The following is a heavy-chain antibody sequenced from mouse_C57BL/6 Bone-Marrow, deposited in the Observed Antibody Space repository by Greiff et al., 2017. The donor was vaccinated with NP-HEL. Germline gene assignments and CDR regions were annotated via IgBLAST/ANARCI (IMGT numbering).Heavy chain of an antibody. Sequence: QVQLQQSGAELVRPGTSVKMSCKASGYTFTNYWIGWAKQRPGHGLEWIGDIYPGGGYTNYNEKFKGKATLTADKSSSTAYMQFSSLTSEDSAIYYCARSTTVVAGNWYFDVWGTGTTVTVSS. D-gene: IGHD1-1*01. CDR2: IYPGGGYT. CDR1: GYTFTNYW. CDR3: ARSTTVVAGNWYFDV. V-gene: IGHV1-63*01. J-gene: IGHJ1*03.